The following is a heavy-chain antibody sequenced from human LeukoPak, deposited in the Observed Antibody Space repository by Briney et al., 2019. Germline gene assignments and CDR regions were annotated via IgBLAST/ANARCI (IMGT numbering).Heavy chain of an antibody. CDR3: ATDDFWSGYGANYYGMDV. CDR2: IIPIFGTA. V-gene: IGHV1-69*01. J-gene: IGHJ6*02. Sequence: GASVKVSCKASGGTFSSYAISWVRQAPGQGLEWMGGIIPIFGTANYAQKFQGRVTITADESTSTAYMELSSPRSEDTAVYYCATDDFWSGYGANYYGMDVWGQGTTVTVSS. CDR1: GGTFSSYA. D-gene: IGHD3-3*01.